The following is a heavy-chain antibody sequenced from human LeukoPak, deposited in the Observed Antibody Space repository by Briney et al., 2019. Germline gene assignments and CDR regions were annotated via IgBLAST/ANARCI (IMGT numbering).Heavy chain of an antibody. V-gene: IGHV4-39*01. Sequence: SETLSLTCIVSGGSIGSSSYYGAWIRQPPGQGLEWIGSIYYSGSTYYNPSLKSRVTISVDTSKNQFSLKLSSVTAADTAVYFCARHVSPYDYVWGSYRPYYFDFWGQGTLVTVSS. D-gene: IGHD3-16*02. CDR1: GGSIGSSSYY. CDR2: IYYSGST. J-gene: IGHJ4*02. CDR3: ARHVSPYDYVWGSYRPYYFDF.